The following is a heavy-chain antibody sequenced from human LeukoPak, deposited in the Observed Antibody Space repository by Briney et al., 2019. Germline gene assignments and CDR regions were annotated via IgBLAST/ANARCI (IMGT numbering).Heavy chain of an antibody. V-gene: IGHV3-33*01. Sequence: GRSLRLSCAASGFTFSSYGMPWVRQAPGKGLEWVAVIWYDGSNKYYADSVKGRFTISRDNSKNTLYLQMNSLRAEDTAVYYCAREGLYCSSTSCPHDYWGQGTLVTVSS. CDR3: AREGLYCSSTSCPHDY. D-gene: IGHD2-2*01. CDR2: IWYDGSNK. CDR1: GFTFSSYG. J-gene: IGHJ4*02.